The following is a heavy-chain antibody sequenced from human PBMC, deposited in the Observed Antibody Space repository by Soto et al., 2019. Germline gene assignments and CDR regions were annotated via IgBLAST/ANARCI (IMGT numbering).Heavy chain of an antibody. J-gene: IGHJ4*02. CDR2: ISARNGNT. Sequence: QVQLVQSGDEVKEPGASVKVSCKASGYTFNIFDISWVRQAPGQGLEWMGWISARNGNTDYAQKGQGRVTMTIDSSTSTAYMELRSLRSDDTSIYYCARAGAEVTSHFDYWGQGTLVTVSS. CDR3: ARAGAEVTSHFDY. CDR1: GYTFNIFD. D-gene: IGHD2-21*02. V-gene: IGHV1-18*01.